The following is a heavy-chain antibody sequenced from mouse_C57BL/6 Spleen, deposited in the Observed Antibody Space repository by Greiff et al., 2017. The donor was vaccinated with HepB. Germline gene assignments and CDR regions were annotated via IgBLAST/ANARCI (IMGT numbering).Heavy chain of an antibody. V-gene: IGHV5-4*01. J-gene: IGHJ3*01. Sequence: EVQLVESGGGLVKPGGSLKLSCAASGFTFSSYAMSWVRQTPEKRLEWVATISDGGSYTYYPDNVKGRFTISRDNAKKNLYLQMSHLKSEDTAMYYCAGFAYWGQGTLVTVSA. CDR2: ISDGGSYT. CDR3: AGFAY. CDR1: GFTFSSYA.